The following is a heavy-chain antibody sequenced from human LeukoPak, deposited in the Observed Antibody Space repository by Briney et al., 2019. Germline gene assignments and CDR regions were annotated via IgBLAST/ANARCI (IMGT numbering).Heavy chain of an antibody. D-gene: IGHD2-15*01. V-gene: IGHV3-74*01. Sequence: GASLKISCAASGFTFSRYWMHWVRQTPGKGLVWVSRINSDGSSTRYADSVKGRFTISRDNAKNTLDLQMSSLRAEDTAVYYCARVDCSGGSCYFDYWGQGTLVTVSS. CDR3: ARVDCSGGSCYFDY. CDR2: INSDGSST. J-gene: IGHJ4*02. CDR1: GFTFSRYW.